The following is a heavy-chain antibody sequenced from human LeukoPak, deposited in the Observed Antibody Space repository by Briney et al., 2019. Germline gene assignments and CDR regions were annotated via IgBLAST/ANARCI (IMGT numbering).Heavy chain of an antibody. D-gene: IGHD3-22*01. CDR3: ARDYYASSGYYFGFDP. CDR1: GYTFTSYY. Sequence: ASVKVSCKASGYTFTSYYMHWVRQAPGQGLEWMGIINPSGGSTSYAQKFQGRVTMTRDTSTSTVYMELSSLRSEDTAVYYCARDYYASSGYYFGFDPWGQGTLVTVSS. J-gene: IGHJ5*02. CDR2: INPSGGST. V-gene: IGHV1-46*01.